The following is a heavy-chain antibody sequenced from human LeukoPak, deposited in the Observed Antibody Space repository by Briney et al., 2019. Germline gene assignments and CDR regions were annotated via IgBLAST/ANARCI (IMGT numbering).Heavy chain of an antibody. J-gene: IGHJ4*02. Sequence: PSETLSLTCTVSGGSISTYYWSWIRQPPGKGLEWIGYISYSGSTNYNPSLKSRVTISLDTSKNQFALKLSSVTAADTAVYYCARSIIGTRSKFDYWGQGTLVTVSS. CDR1: GGSISTYY. CDR2: ISYSGST. D-gene: IGHD1/OR15-1a*01. V-gene: IGHV4-59*08. CDR3: ARSIIGTRSKFDY.